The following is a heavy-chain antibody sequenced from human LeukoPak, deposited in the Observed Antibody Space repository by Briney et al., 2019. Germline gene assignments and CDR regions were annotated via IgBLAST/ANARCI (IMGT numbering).Heavy chain of an antibody. J-gene: IGHJ6*03. Sequence: ASVKVSCKASGYTFTSYAMNWVRQAPGQGLEWMGWMNTNTGNPTYAQGFTGRFVFSLDTSVSTAYLQISSLKAEDTAVYYCARAGYSSSWAHYYYYYMDVWGKGTTVTVSS. CDR3: ARAGYSSSWAHYYYYYMDV. CDR1: GYTFTSYA. D-gene: IGHD6-13*01. CDR2: MNTNTGNP. V-gene: IGHV7-4-1*02.